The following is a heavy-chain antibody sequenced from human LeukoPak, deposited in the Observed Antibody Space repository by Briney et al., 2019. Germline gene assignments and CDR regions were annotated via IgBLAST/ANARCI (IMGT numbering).Heavy chain of an antibody. CDR3: ARDDIAARRYYMDV. J-gene: IGHJ6*03. CDR1: GFTFSSYG. D-gene: IGHD6-6*01. Sequence: PGGSLRLSCAASGFTFSSYGMSWVRQAPGKGLEWVSGISGSGSGTYYADSVKGRFTISRDNSKNTLYLQMNSLRAEDTALYYCARDDIAARRYYMDVWGKGTTVTVSS. CDR2: ISGSGSGT. V-gene: IGHV3-23*01.